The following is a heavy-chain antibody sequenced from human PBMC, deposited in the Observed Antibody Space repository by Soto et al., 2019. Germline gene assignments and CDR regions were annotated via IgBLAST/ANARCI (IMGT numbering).Heavy chain of an antibody. J-gene: IGHJ4*02. CDR1: GFTVSSNY. D-gene: IGHD2-15*01. V-gene: IGHV3-66*01. Sequence: EVQLVESGGGLVQPGGSLRLSCAASGFTVSSNYMSWVRQAPGKGLEWVSVIYSGGSTYYADSVKGRFTISRDNSKDTLYLQRNSLRAEDTAVYYCARVGGRAIYYFDYWGQGTLVTVSS. CDR3: ARVGGRAIYYFDY. CDR2: IYSGGST.